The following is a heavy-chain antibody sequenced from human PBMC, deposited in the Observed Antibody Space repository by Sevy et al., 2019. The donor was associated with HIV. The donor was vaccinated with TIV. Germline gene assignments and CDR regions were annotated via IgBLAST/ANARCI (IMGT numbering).Heavy chain of an antibody. V-gene: IGHV3-7*01. Sequence: GGSLRLSCAASGFTFSVYWMSWVRQAPGKGLEWVATMKEDGSDKDYVDSVKGRFTISRDNAKNSLYLQMNSLRAEDTAVSYWVREGVGGYSYSLDCWGQGTLVTVSS. J-gene: IGHJ4*02. CDR2: MKEDGSDK. CDR1: GFTFSVYW. D-gene: IGHD5-18*01. CDR3: VREGVGGYSYSLDC.